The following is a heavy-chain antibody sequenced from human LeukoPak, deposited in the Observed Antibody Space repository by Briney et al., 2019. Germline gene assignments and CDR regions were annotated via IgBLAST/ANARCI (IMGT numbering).Heavy chain of an antibody. D-gene: IGHD5-12*01. V-gene: IGHV1-69*04. CDR3: ARDLSGYDLDY. Sequence: GASVKVSCKASGGTFSSYGISWVRQAPGQGLEWMGRIIPILGIANYAQKFQGRVTITADKSTSTAYMELSSLRSEDTAVYYCARDLSGYDLDYWGQGTLVTVSS. CDR1: GGTFSSYG. CDR2: IIPILGIA. J-gene: IGHJ4*02.